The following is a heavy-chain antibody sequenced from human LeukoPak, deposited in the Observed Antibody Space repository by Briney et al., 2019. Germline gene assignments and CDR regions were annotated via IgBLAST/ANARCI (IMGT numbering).Heavy chain of an antibody. Sequence: SGGSLRLSCAASGFTFSDYYISTSGSSIYYADSVKGRFTISRDNSKNSLYLQMKRLRAEDTALYYCARRGYHDYSGFDYWGQGTLVTVSS. CDR1: GFTFSDYY. J-gene: IGHJ4*02. CDR3: ARRGYHDYSGFDY. D-gene: IGHD1-26*01. CDR2: TSGSSI. V-gene: IGHV3-69-1*01.